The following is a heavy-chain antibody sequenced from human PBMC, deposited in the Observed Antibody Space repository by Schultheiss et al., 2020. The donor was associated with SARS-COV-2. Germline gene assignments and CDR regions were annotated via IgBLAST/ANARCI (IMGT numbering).Heavy chain of an antibody. CDR2: IYHSGST. V-gene: IGHV4-30-2*01. CDR1: GGSISSGGYS. J-gene: IGHJ4*02. Sequence: SETLSLTCAVSGGSISSGGYSWSWIRQPPGKGLEWIGYIYHSGSTYYNPSLKSRVTISVDRSKNQFSLKLSSVTAADTAVYYCAKGLLEWHNWGQGTLVTVSS. D-gene: IGHD3-3*01. CDR3: AKGLLEWHN.